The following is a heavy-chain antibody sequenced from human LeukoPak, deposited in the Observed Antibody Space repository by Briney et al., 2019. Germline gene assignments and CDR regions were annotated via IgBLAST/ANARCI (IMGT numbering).Heavy chain of an antibody. CDR2: IYYSGST. Sequence: SETLSLTCTVSGGSISSSSYYWGWICQPPGKGLEWIGSIYYSGSTYYNPSLRSRVTISVDTSKNQFSLKLSSVTAADTAVYYCARRFATSLYYFDYWGQGTLVTVSS. CDR3: ARRFATSLYYFDY. D-gene: IGHD5-12*01. CDR1: GGSISSSSYY. V-gene: IGHV4-39*01. J-gene: IGHJ4*02.